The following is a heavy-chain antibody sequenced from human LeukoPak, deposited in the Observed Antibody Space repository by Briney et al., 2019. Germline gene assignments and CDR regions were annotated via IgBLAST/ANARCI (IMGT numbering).Heavy chain of an antibody. CDR3: TTDSRIFGVVIIGY. CDR1: GFTFSNAW. D-gene: IGHD3-3*01. V-gene: IGHV3-15*01. J-gene: IGHJ4*02. CDR2: IKSKTDGGTT. Sequence: GGSLRLSCAASGFTFSNAWMSWVRQAPGKGLEWVGRIKSKTDGGTTDYAAPVKGRFTISRDDPKNTLYLQMNSLKTEDTAVYYCTTDSRIFGVVIIGYWGQGTLVTVSS.